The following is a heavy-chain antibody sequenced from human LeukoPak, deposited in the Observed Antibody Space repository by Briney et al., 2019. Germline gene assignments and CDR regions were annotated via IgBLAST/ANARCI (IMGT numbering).Heavy chain of an antibody. Sequence: SVKVSCKASGGTSSSYAISWVRQAPGQGLEWMGRIIPIFGTANYAQKFQGRVTITTDESTSTAYMELSSLRSEDTAVYYCARGHDYGGNDHNWFDPWGQGTLVTVSS. J-gene: IGHJ5*02. CDR2: IIPIFGTA. D-gene: IGHD4-23*01. V-gene: IGHV1-69*05. CDR1: GGTSSSYA. CDR3: ARGHDYGGNDHNWFDP.